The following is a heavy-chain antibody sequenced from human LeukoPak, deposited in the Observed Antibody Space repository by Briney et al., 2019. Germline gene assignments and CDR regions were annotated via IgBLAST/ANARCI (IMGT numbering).Heavy chain of an antibody. V-gene: IGHV1-2*06. CDR3: ARGSDSGTPRWFDP. D-gene: IGHD1-26*01. CDR2: XDPNDGGT. Sequence: ASVKVSCKASGYTFTGHFIQWVRQAPGQGPEWMGXXDPNDGGTNYAQKFQGRVTMTRDTSISTAYMKLSSLRSDDTAVYYCARGSDSGTPRWFDPWGQGTLVTV. CDR1: GYTFTGHF. J-gene: IGHJ5*02.